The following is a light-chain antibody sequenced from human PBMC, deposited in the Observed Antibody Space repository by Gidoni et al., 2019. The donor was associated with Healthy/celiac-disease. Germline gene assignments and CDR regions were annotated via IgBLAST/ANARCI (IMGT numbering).Light chain of an antibody. CDR3: QQYNNWPPVT. CDR2: GAS. Sequence: IVLTQSPATLSVSPGERATLSCRASQSVSSNLAWYQQKPGQAPRLLIYGASPRATGSAARFSGSGSGTEFTLTISSLQSEDCAVYYCQQYNNWPPVTFGPXTKVDIK. J-gene: IGKJ3*01. CDR1: QSVSSN. V-gene: IGKV3-15*01.